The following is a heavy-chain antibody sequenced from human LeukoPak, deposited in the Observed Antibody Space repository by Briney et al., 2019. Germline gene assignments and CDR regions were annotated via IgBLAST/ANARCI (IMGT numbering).Heavy chain of an antibody. CDR1: GGSISSYY. Sequence: SETLSLTCTVSGGSISSYYWSWIRQPPGKGLEWIGYIYYSGSTNYNPSLKSRVTISVDTSKNQFFLKLSSVTAADTAVYYCARHPGVGLATDYWGQGTLVTVSS. CDR2: IYYSGST. J-gene: IGHJ4*02. D-gene: IGHD2-15*01. V-gene: IGHV4-59*08. CDR3: ARHPGVGLATDY.